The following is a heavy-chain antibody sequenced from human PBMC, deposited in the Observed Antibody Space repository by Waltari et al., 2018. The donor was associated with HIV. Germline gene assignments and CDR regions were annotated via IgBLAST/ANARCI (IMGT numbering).Heavy chain of an antibody. D-gene: IGHD3-16*01. J-gene: IGHJ6*01. V-gene: IGHV4-34*01. Sequence: QVRLEQWGAGLVKPSETLSLNFAVYGASFSGYYWSWIRQAPGRGLEWIAEINHRGRPNSNAALTGGTSLSVDTSQKKFILTLRSVTAADTAVDYCARASAPGVAVGDGDGDFWYSGLVVWGQGTTVTVSS. CDR3: ARASAPGVAVGDGDGDFWYSGLVV. CDR2: INHRGRP. CDR1: GASFSGYY.